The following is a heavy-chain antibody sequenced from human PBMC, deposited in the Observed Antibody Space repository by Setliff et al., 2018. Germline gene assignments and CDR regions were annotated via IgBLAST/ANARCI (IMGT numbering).Heavy chain of an antibody. CDR1: GASITSGGFY. J-gene: IGHJ4*01. CDR3: VRPGGTTVVARHFDY. D-gene: IGHD2-15*01. V-gene: IGHV4-61*09. Sequence: SETLSLTCSVSGASITSGGFYWTWIRQPAGKGLEWIGHISPSGSTTYNPSVKSRVTISIDTSRNQFSLELRSVTVADTATYYCVRPGGTTVVARHFDYWGAGILVTVSS. CDR2: ISPSGST.